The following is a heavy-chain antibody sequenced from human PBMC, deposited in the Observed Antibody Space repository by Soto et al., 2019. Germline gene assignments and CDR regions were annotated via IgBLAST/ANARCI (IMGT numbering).Heavy chain of an antibody. J-gene: IGHJ3*02. D-gene: IGHD2-21*02. CDR2: IHYSGST. CDR1: GDSISTYY. CDR3: ASHPVVTAWFGAFNI. V-gene: IGHV4-59*01. Sequence: QVQLQESGPGLVKPSETLSLTCTVSGDSISTYYWSWIRQPPGKGLGWIGHIHYSGSTNYNPSLKSRVTVSVDTSKNQFSLKVSSVTAADTAVYYCASHPVVTAWFGAFNIWGQGTMVTVSS.